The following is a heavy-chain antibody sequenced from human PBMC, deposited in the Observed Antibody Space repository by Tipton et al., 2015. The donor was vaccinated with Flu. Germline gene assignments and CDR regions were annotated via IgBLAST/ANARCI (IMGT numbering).Heavy chain of an antibody. J-gene: IGHJ4*02. CDR1: GFSVSSNY. CDR3: ARGRGYCITTTCLLPFDF. CDR2: IYSGGST. D-gene: IGHD2-2*01. V-gene: IGHV3-53*01. Sequence: QLVQSGGGLIQRGGSLRLSCGVSGFSVSSNYMTWVRQAPGKGLEWVSVIYSGGSTYSADSVKGRFTISRGNSKNTLYLQMNSLRAEDTAVYYCARGRGYCITTTCLLPFDFWGQGTLVTVSS.